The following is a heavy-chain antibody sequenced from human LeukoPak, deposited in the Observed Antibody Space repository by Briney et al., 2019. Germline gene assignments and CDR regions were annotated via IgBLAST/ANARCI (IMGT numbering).Heavy chain of an antibody. CDR1: GGSFSSYY. D-gene: IGHD3-9*01. J-gene: IGHJ3*02. Sequence: PSETLSLTCAVYGGSFSSYYWSWVRNPPPQGQGWIGEINHSASTNCNPSLKSRVTISVDTSKTHFSLKLSSVTAADTAVYYCARGDILDAFEIWGQGTMVTVSS. CDR3: ARGDILDAFEI. CDR2: INHSAST. V-gene: IGHV4-34*01.